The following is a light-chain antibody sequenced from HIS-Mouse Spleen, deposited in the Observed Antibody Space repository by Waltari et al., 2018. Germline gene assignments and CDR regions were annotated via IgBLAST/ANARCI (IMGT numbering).Light chain of an antibody. J-gene: IGLJ2*01. Sequence: SYELTPPPSVSVSPRQTARITCSGDALPKQYAYWYQQKPGQAPVLVIYKDSERPSGIPERFSGSSSGTTVTLTISGVQAEDEADYYCQSADSSGTYSVVFGGGTKLTVL. CDR1: ALPKQY. CDR3: QSADSSGTYSVV. CDR2: KDS. V-gene: IGLV3-25*03.